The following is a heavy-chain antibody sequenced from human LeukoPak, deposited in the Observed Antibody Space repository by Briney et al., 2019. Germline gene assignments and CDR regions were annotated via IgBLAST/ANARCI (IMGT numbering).Heavy chain of an antibody. CDR2: IKTDGSEK. V-gene: IGHV3-7*01. D-gene: IGHD6-25*01. J-gene: IGHJ4*02. CDR3: ARQRDYFNS. CDR1: GFTFSNYW. Sequence: GGSLTLSWAASGFTFSNYWTSWVRRAPGKGLEWVANIKTDGSEKNCVDSVKGRFSISRDNANNLLFLQMYSLRAEDTAMYYCARQRDYFNSWGQGTLLTVSS.